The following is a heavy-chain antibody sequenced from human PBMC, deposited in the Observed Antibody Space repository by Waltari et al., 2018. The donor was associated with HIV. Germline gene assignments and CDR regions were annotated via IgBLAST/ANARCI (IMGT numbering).Heavy chain of an antibody. D-gene: IGHD2-15*01. CDR3: ARDRFCNGNGCSPSDAFDV. CDR2: IYYTGST. CDR1: GGSVGSSGFS. V-gene: IGHV4-30-2*06. Sequence: QLRLQESGSGLLKPSQTLSLTCNVSGGSVGSSGFSWSLFRQSPGKGLEWIGYIYYTGSTYYNPSLKSRVNISLDRSKNQFSLRLSYVSAADTAVYYCARDRFCNGNGCSPSDAFDVWGQGRMVTVSS. J-gene: IGHJ3*01.